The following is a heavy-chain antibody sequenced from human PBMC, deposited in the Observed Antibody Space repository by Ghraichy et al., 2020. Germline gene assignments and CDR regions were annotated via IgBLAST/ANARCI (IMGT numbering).Heavy chain of an antibody. CDR3: ARVARVSSSWPPTRPPYYYGMDV. D-gene: IGHD6-13*01. V-gene: IGHV3-33*01. CDR1: GFTFSSYG. J-gene: IGHJ6*02. Sequence: GGSLRLSCAASGFTFSSYGMHWVRQAPGKGLEWVAVIWYDGSNKYYADSVKGRFTISRDNSKNTLYLQMNSLRAEDTAVYYCARVARVSSSWPPTRPPYYYGMDVWGQGTTVTVSS. CDR2: IWYDGSNK.